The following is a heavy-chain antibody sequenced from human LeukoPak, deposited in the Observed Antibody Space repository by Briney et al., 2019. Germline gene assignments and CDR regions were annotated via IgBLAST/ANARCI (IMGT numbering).Heavy chain of an antibody. Sequence: GGSLRLSCAASGFTFSSYWMHWVRQAPGKGLVGVSRINSDGSSTSYADSVKGRFTISRDNAKNTLYLQMNSLRAEDTAVYYCARVLVGAVADNLDYWGQGTLVTVSS. J-gene: IGHJ4*02. CDR2: INSDGSST. CDR3: ARVLVGAVADNLDY. CDR1: GFTFSSYW. D-gene: IGHD6-19*01. V-gene: IGHV3-74*01.